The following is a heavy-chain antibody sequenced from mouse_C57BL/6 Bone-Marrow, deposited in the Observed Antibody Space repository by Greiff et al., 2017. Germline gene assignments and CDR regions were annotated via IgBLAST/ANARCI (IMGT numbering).Heavy chain of an antibody. CDR3: ARGYPWYFDV. J-gene: IGHJ1*03. CDR1: GYTFTSYW. V-gene: IGHV1-64*01. Sequence: VQLQQPGAELVKPGASVKLSCKASGYTFTSYWMPWVKQRPGQGLEWIGMIHPNSGSTNYNETFKSKATLTLDTSASTAYMQLSSLTSEDSAVYYCARGYPWYFDVWGTGTTVTVSS. CDR2: IHPNSGST. D-gene: IGHD2-2*01.